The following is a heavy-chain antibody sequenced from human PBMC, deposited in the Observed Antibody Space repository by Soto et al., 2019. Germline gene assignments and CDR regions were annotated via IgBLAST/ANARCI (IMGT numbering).Heavy chain of an antibody. CDR3: ARSIVTPSAMFDH. V-gene: IGHV4-30-2*01. J-gene: IGHJ5*02. CDR2: IYRTGHT. D-gene: IGHD2-2*01. CDR1: DGYVIRGGDS. Sequence: PSEPHSHSCTVSDGYVIRGGDSWSWIQQTPGKGLEWLAYIYRTGHTIYNPSLNSRATISLDEPNNQFSLHLTSVTAADTAVYYCARSIVTPSAMFDHWGQGLLVPVFS.